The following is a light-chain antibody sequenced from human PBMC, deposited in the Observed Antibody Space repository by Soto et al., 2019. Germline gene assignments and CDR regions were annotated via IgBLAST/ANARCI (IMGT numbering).Light chain of an antibody. V-gene: IGKV1-17*01. Sequence: QLTQSPSSRSSSVGYVVAITCRSSQGIRIDLGWYQQKPGKAPKRLIYGASSLQSGVPSRFSGSGSGTDFTLTISSLQPEDTETYYCLQHYPYPSTFGQGTKVDI. CDR2: GAS. CDR3: LQHYPYPST. CDR1: QGIRID. J-gene: IGKJ2*01.